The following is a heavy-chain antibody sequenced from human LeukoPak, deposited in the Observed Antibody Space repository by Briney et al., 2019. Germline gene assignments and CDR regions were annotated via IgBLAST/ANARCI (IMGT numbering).Heavy chain of an antibody. V-gene: IGHV3-30*18. CDR3: AKDLGDYYDSSGYFDY. CDR1: GFTFSSYG. CDR2: ISYDGSNK. Sequence: GRSLRLSCAASGFTFSSYGMHWVRQAPGKGLEWVAVISYDGSNKHYADSVKGRFTISRDNSKNTLYLQMNSLRAEDTAVYYCAKDLGDYYDSSGYFDYWGQGTLVTVSS. D-gene: IGHD3-22*01. J-gene: IGHJ4*02.